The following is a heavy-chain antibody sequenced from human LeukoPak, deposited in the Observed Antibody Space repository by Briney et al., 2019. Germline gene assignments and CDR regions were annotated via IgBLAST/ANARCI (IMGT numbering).Heavy chain of an antibody. CDR1: GGSFSGYY. V-gene: IGHV4-34*01. CDR2: INHSGST. D-gene: IGHD3-22*01. CDR3: ARAYYDSSGYSFYYYYGMDV. Sequence: SETLSLTCAVYGGSFSGYYWSWIRQPPGKGLEWIGEINHSGSTNYNPSLKGRVTISVDTSKNQFSLKLSSVTAADTAVYYCARAYYDSSGYSFYYYYGMDVWGQGTTVTVSS. J-gene: IGHJ6*02.